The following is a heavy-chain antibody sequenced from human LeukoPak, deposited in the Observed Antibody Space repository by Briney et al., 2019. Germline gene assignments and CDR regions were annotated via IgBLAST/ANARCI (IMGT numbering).Heavy chain of an antibody. D-gene: IGHD6-6*01. CDR1: GFTFSNHG. J-gene: IGHJ4*02. V-gene: IGHV3-33*01. CDR2: IWYDGSQE. CDR3: ARDLAAARLDF. Sequence: GGSLRLSCAASGFTFSNHGMHWVRQAPGKGQEWVANIWYDGSQEYYADTVKGRFTISRDISKNTLYLQMNSLRAEDTAVYYCARDLAAARLDFRGQGTLVTVSS.